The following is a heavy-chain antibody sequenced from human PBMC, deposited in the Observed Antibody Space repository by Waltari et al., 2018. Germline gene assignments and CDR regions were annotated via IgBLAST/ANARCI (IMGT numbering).Heavy chain of an antibody. V-gene: IGHV4-34*01. CDR1: GGSFSGYY. CDR3: ASRPYYDFWSGYYKDY. CDR2: INHSGST. Sequence: QVQLQQWGAGLLKPSETLSLTCAVYGGSFSGYYWSWIRQPPGKGLEWIGEINHSGSTNYNPSLKSRVTISVDTAKNQFSLKLSSVTAADMAVYYCASRPYYDFWSGYYKDYWGQGTLVTVSS. D-gene: IGHD3-3*01. J-gene: IGHJ4*02.